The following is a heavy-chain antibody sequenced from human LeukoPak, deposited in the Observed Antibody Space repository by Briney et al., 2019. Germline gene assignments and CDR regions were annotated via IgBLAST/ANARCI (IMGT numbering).Heavy chain of an antibody. Sequence: PWGSLRLSSAASGFSFRSYGMHWVRQAPGKGLEWVAVISSDEINEYYADSVKGRFTISRDNSKNTLYLQINSLRGEDTAVYYCAKGESITSAWFDSWGQGTLVTVSS. CDR2: ISSDEINE. J-gene: IGHJ5*01. V-gene: IGHV3-30*18. CDR3: AKGESITSAWFDS. D-gene: IGHD5-24*01. CDR1: GFSFRSYG.